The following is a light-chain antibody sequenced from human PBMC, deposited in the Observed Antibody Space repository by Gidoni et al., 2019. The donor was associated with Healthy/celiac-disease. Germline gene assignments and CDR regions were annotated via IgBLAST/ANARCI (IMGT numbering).Light chain of an antibody. CDR3: AAWDDSLSGHWV. Sequence: QSVLTQPPSASGTPGQRVPIPCSGSSSNIGSNYVYWYQQLPGTAPKLLIYRNNQRPSGVPDRFSGSKSGTSASLAISGLRSEDEADYYCAAWDDSLSGHWVFGGGTKLTVL. CDR2: RNN. V-gene: IGLV1-47*01. J-gene: IGLJ3*02. CDR1: SSNIGSNY.